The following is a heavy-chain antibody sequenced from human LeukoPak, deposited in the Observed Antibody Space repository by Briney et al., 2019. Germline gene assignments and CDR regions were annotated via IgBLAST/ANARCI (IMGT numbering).Heavy chain of an antibody. Sequence: GASVKVSCKASGYTFTSYYMHWVRQAPGQGLEWMGIINPSGGSTSYAQKFQGRVTMTRDTSTSTVYMELSSLRSDDTAVYYCARGRRILGGPENAGDFFDFWGQGSLVTVSS. D-gene: IGHD3-16*01. CDR3: ARGRRILGGPENAGDFFDF. V-gene: IGHV1-46*01. CDR2: INPSGGST. CDR1: GYTFTSYY. J-gene: IGHJ4*01.